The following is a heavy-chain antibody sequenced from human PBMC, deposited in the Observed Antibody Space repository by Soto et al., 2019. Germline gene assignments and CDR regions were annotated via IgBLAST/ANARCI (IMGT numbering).Heavy chain of an antibody. Sequence: ASVKVSCKASGYTFTSYGISWVRQVPGQGLEWMGWISAYNGNTNYAQKLQGRVTMTTDTSTSTAYMELRSLRSDDTAVYYCAREVMVVAASRDYYYGMDVWGQGTTVTVSS. CDR2: ISAYNGNT. D-gene: IGHD2-15*01. CDR1: GYTFTSYG. V-gene: IGHV1-18*01. J-gene: IGHJ6*02. CDR3: AREVMVVAASRDYYYGMDV.